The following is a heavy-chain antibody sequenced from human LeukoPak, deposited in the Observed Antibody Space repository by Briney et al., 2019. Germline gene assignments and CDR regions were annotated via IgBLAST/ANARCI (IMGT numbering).Heavy chain of an antibody. J-gene: IGHJ4*02. Sequence: SETLSLTCTVSGGSISSSSYYWGWIRQPPGKGLEWIGSIYYSGSTYYNPSLKSRVTISVDTSKNQFSLKLSSVTAADTAVYYCARVIVVPVLCDYWGQGTLVTVSS. D-gene: IGHD1-26*01. CDR1: GGSISSSSYY. CDR3: ARVIVVPVLCDY. CDR2: IYYSGST. V-gene: IGHV4-39*07.